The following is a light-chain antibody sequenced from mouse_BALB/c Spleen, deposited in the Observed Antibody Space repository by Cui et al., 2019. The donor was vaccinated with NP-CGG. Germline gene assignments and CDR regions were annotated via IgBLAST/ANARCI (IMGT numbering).Light chain of an antibody. CDR2: GTK. CDR1: TGAVTTTNY. Sequence: QAVVTQESALTTSPGETVTPTCRPCTGAVTTTNYANWVQEKPDHLFTGLIGGTKNRAPGVPARFSGSLIGDKAALTITGAQTEDEAIYFCALWYSNHWVFGGGTKLTVL. V-gene: IGLV1*01. J-gene: IGLJ1*01. CDR3: ALWYSNHWV.